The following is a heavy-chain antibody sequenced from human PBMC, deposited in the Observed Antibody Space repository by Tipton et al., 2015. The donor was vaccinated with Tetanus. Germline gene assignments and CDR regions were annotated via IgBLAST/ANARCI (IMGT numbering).Heavy chain of an antibody. D-gene: IGHD3-9*01. Sequence: TLSLTCTVSGGSMRSYYWSWIWQPPGKGMEWIGHIYYSGSTNYNSSLKSRVTISVDTSKNQFSLKLSSVTAADTAVYYCARGYNGYDILTAYPHYFDSWGQGTLFTFSS. CDR2: IYYSGST. CDR1: GGSMRSYY. CDR3: ARGYNGYDILTAYPHYFDS. J-gene: IGHJ4*02. V-gene: IGHV4-59*01.